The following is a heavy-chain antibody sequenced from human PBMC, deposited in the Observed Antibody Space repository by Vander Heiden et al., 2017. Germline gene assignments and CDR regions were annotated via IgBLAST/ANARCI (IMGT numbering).Heavy chain of an antibody. V-gene: IGHV3-73*02. CDR2: IRSKANSYAT. D-gene: IGHD4-17*01. CDR1: GFTFSGSA. CDR3: TRLWRTDGDNEDY. Sequence: EVHLVESGGGLVQPGGSLKLSCPDSGFTFSGSAMHWVRRASGKGLEWVGRIRSKANSYATAYATSVKGRFTISRDDSKSTAYLQMNSLKTEDTAVYYCTRLWRTDGDNEDYWGQGTLVTVSS. J-gene: IGHJ4*02.